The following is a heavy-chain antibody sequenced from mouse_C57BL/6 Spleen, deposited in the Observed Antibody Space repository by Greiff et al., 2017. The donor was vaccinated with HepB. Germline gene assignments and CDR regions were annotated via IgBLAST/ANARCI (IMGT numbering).Heavy chain of an antibody. Sequence: VQLQQSVAELVRPGASVKLSCTASGFNIKNTYMHWVKQRPEQGLEWIGRIDPANGNTKYAPKFQGKATITADTSSNTAYLQLSSLTSEDTAIYYWAMGYYGSRRGNYFDYWGQGTTLTVSS. CDR2: IDPANGNT. CDR3: AMGYYGSRRGNYFDY. V-gene: IGHV14-3*01. CDR1: GFNIKNTY. D-gene: IGHD1-1*01. J-gene: IGHJ2*01.